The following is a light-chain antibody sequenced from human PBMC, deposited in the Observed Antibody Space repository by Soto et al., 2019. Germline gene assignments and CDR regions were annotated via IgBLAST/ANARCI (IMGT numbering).Light chain of an antibody. Sequence: QSALTQPASVSGSPGQSITISCIGTSSDVGGYIYVSWYQQHPGKAPKLMIYEVSNRPSGVSNRFSGSKSGNTASLTISGLQAEDEADYYCSSYTSSSTLLVFGGGTKLTVL. CDR1: SSDVGGYIY. V-gene: IGLV2-14*01. J-gene: IGLJ2*01. CDR2: EVS. CDR3: SSYTSSSTLLV.